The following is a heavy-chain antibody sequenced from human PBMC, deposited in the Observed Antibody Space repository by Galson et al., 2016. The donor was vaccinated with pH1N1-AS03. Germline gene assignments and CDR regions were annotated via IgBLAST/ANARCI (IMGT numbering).Heavy chain of an antibody. CDR2: ISAYNGNT. CDR3: ARGWPDYGGDSFLGWDH. CDR1: GYTFTNYG. J-gene: IGHJ4*02. Sequence: SVKVSCKAYGYTFTNYGISWVRQAPGQGLEWMGWISAYNGNTNYAQKLQGRVTLTTDTSTSTAYMELRSLRPADTAVYYCARGWPDYGGDSFLGWDHWGQGSLVTVSS. D-gene: IGHD4-23*01. V-gene: IGHV1-18*01.